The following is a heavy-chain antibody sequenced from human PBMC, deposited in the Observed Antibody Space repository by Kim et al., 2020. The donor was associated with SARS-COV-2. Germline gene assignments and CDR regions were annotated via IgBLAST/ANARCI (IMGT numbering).Heavy chain of an antibody. V-gene: IGHV3-23*01. CDR3: AKGAAGARHFDY. CDR2: IGNAGVAT. CDR1: GFTFSNYA. D-gene: IGHD6-13*01. J-gene: IGHJ4*02. Sequence: GGSLRLSCAASGFTFSNYAMSWVRQAPGKGLECVSTIGNAGVATYYADSVKGRFTISRDNSKNTLYLQMNNLRAEDTALYYCAKGAAGARHFDYWGQGTLVTGSS.